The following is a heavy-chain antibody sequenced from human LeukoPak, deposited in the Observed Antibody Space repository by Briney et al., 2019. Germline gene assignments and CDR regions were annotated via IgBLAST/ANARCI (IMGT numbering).Heavy chain of an antibody. CDR1: GGSFSGYY. J-gene: IGHJ6*02. Sequence: SETLPLTCAVYGGSFSGYYWSWIRQPPGKGLEWIGEINHSGSTNYNPSLKSRVTISVDTSKNQFSLKLSSVAAADTAVYYCARGSGAFYYYYYGMDVWGQGTTVTVSS. D-gene: IGHD3-10*01. V-gene: IGHV4-34*01. CDR2: INHSGST. CDR3: ARGSGAFYYYYYGMDV.